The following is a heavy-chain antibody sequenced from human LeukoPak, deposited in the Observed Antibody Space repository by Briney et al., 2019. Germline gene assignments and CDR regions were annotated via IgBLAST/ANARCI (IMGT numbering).Heavy chain of an antibody. D-gene: IGHD1-26*01. CDR3: ARGNTSPGVGATEIDY. CDR2: INHSGST. J-gene: IGHJ4*02. CDR1: GGSFSGYY. Sequence: SETLSLTCAVYGGSFSGYYWSWIRQPPGKGLEWIGEINHSGSTNYNPSLKSRVTISVDTSKNQFSLKLSSVTAADTAVYYRARGNTSPGVGATEIDYWGQGTLVTVSS. V-gene: IGHV4-34*01.